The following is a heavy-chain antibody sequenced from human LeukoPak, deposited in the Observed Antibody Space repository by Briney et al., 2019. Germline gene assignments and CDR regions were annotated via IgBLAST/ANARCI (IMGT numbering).Heavy chain of an antibody. CDR1: GFAFSSYW. V-gene: IGHV3-7*03. Sequence: GGSLRLSCAASGFAFSSYWMSWVRQAPGKGLEWVANIKQDGSENYCVDSVKGRFTISRDNAKNSLYLQMSSLRAEDTAVYYCAREGVDIVTYDYWGQGTLVTVSS. D-gene: IGHD5-12*01. CDR2: IKQDGSEN. J-gene: IGHJ4*02. CDR3: AREGVDIVTYDY.